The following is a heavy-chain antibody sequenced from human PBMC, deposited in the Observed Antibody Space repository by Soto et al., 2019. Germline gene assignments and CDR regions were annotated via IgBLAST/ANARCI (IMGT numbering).Heavy chain of an antibody. Sequence: QLQLQASGPGLVKPSETLSLTCNVSGDSISSSRSYWAWFRQPPGKELAWIANIFYAGNTYYNPSLKSRATVSVDTSKNQFSLKLDSVTAADTAVYYCARQAAAPSSDLWFDPWGQGTLVTVSS. V-gene: IGHV4-39*01. CDR3: ARQAAAPSSDLWFDP. D-gene: IGHD6-13*01. J-gene: IGHJ5*02. CDR2: IFYAGNT. CDR1: GDSISSSRSY.